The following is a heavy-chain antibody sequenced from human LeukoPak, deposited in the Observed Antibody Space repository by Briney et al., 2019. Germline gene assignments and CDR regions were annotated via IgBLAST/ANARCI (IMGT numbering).Heavy chain of an antibody. D-gene: IGHD1-26*01. J-gene: IGHJ4*02. CDR1: GGTFSNDW. Sequence: AGGSLRLSCAASGGTFSNDWTSWVRQAPGKGLEWVGRIKSKTDGGTTDYAAPVKGRFTNSRDDSKNTLYLQMNSLTTEDTAVYYCTTSGSYDPTPSFAYWGQGTLVTVSS. CDR2: IKSKTDGGTT. V-gene: IGHV3-15*01. CDR3: TTSGSYDPTPSFAY.